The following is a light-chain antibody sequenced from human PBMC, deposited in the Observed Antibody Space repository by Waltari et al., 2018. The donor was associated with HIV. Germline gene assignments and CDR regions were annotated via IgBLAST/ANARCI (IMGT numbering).Light chain of an antibody. CDR1: SSDVGVYNL. J-gene: IGLJ2*01. CDR2: EVS. V-gene: IGLV2-23*02. CDR3: CSYAGTTTFVV. Sequence: QSALTQPASVSGSPGQSITISCTGTSSDVGVYNLVSRYQRHPGKAPKLMIYEVSKRPSGVSNRFSGSKSGNTASLTISGLQAEDEADYYCCSYAGTTTFVVFGGGTKLTVL.